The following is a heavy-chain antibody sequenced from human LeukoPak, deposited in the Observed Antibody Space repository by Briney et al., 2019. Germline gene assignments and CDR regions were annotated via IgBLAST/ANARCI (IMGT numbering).Heavy chain of an antibody. J-gene: IGHJ4*02. V-gene: IGHV4-39*02. CDR2: IYYDGST. CDR1: GGSIRGNGYY. D-gene: IGHD4/OR15-4a*01. Sequence: PSGTLSLTCTVSGGSIRGNGYYWGWIRQAPGKGLEWIGSIYYDGSTYYNPSLKSRVTISVDTPKNYFSLKLSSVTAADTAVYYCASSVWWPYYFDYWGQGTLVTVSS. CDR3: ASSVWWPYYFDY.